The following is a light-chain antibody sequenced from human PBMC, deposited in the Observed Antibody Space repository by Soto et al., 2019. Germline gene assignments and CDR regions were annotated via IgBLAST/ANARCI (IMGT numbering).Light chain of an antibody. V-gene: IGLV2-11*01. J-gene: IGLJ2*01. CDR1: SSDVGGYNY. CDR3: CSYAGSYTLL. Sequence: QSALTQPRSVSGSPGQSVTISCTGTSSDVGGYNYVSWYQQHPGKAPKLMICDVSKRPSGVPDRFSGSKSGNTASLTISGLQADDEADYYCCSYAGSYTLLFGGGTQLTVL. CDR2: DVS.